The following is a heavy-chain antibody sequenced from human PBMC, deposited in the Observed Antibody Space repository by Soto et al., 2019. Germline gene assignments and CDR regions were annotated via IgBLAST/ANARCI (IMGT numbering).Heavy chain of an antibody. CDR1: GGSISNVNDC. CDR3: ARGPSGDKVDY. Sequence: QVQLQESGPGLVKPSQTLSLTCIVSGGSISNVNDCWSWIRQRPDKGLEWIGHIYSGGSIYNNPSLTSRVTKLVDTSTNQFSPQLSSVSAAYTAVYYCARGPSGDKVDYWGQGTLVTVSS. CDR2: IYSGGSI. J-gene: IGHJ4*02. D-gene: IGHD7-27*01. V-gene: IGHV4-30-4*01.